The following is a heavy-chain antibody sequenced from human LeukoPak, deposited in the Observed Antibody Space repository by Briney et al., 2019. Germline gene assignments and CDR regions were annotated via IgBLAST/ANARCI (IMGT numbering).Heavy chain of an antibody. D-gene: IGHD2-15*01. V-gene: IGHV1-8*01. J-gene: IGHJ6*02. CDR2: MNPNSGNT. CDR3: ARSHSGYCGGGSCYYYYYGMDV. CDR1: GYTFASCD. Sequence: ASVKVSCKASGYTFASCDINWVRQATGQGLEWMGWMNPNSGNTGYAQKFQGRVTMTRNTSISTAYMELSSLRSEDTAVYYCARSHSGYCGGGSCYYYYYGMDVWGQGTTVTVSS.